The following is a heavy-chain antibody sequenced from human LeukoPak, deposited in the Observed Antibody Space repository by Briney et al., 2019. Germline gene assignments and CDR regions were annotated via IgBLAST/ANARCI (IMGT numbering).Heavy chain of an antibody. J-gene: IGHJ3*02. CDR3: ARVAPQYYYDSSGYYIAFDI. CDR1: GGSISSYY. Sequence: SETLSLTCTVSGGSISSYYWSWIRQPPGKGLEWIGYIYYSGSTNYNPSLKSRVTISVDTSKNQFSLKLSSVTAADTAVYYCARVAPQYYYDSSGYYIAFDIWGQGTMVTVSS. V-gene: IGHV4-59*01. CDR2: IYYSGST. D-gene: IGHD3-22*01.